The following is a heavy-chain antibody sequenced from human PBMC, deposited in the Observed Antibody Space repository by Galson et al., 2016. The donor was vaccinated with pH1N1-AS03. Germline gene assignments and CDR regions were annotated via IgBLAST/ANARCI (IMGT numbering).Heavy chain of an antibody. V-gene: IGHV1-69*13. Sequence: SVKVSCKVSGGTFSNYAISWMRQAPGQGLEWMGGIHPIFGTQSYAQKFQGRLTLTADDSTEAAYMELTSLTSEDTAIYCCAIDRHDDSSGRYFYESEHWGQGTLVIVSS. D-gene: IGHD3-22*01. CDR3: AIDRHDDSSGRYFYESEH. CDR1: GGTFSNYA. CDR2: IHPIFGTQ. J-gene: IGHJ4*02.